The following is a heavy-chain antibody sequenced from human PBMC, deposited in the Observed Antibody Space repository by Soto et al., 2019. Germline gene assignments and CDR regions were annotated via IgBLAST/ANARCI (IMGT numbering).Heavy chain of an antibody. D-gene: IGHD6-13*01. V-gene: IGHV4-34*01. CDR2: INHSGST. J-gene: IGHJ4*02. Sequence: QVQLQQWGAGLLKPSETLSLTCAVYGGSFSGYYWSWIRQPPGKGLEWSGEINHSGSTNYNPSLKSRVTISVYTTKNQFSLNLNSVTAADMAVYFCAIGYSSNWFRLDYWGQGIPVTVSS. CDR1: GGSFSGYY. CDR3: AIGYSSNWFRLDY.